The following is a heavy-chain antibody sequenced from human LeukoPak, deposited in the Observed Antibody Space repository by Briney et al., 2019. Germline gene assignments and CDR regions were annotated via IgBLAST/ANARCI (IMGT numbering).Heavy chain of an antibody. V-gene: IGHV1-46*01. Sequence: ASVKVSCKASGYTFTSYYMHWVRQAPGQGLEWMGIINPSGGSTSYAQKFRGRVTMTRDTSTSTVYVELSSLRSEDTAVYYCARNSLYGDYGDWFDPWGQGTLVTVSS. J-gene: IGHJ5*02. CDR3: ARNSLYGDYGDWFDP. D-gene: IGHD4-17*01. CDR2: INPSGGST. CDR1: GYTFTSYY.